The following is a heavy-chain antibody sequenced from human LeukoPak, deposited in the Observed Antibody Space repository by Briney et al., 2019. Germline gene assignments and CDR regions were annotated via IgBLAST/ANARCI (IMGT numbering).Heavy chain of an antibody. V-gene: IGHV1-46*01. CDR2: INPSGGST. CDR1: GYTFTSYY. D-gene: IGHD5-24*01. Sequence: ASVKVSCKASGYTFTSYYMHWVRQAPGQGLEWMGIINPSGGSTTYAQKFQGRVTMTRDTSTGTVYMELSSLRSEDTAVYYCARERSIRWAFDIWGQGTMVTVSS. J-gene: IGHJ3*02. CDR3: ARERSIRWAFDI.